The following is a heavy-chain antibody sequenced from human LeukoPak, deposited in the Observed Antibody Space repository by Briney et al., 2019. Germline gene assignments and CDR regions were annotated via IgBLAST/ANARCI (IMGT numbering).Heavy chain of an antibody. CDR1: AGSVSGGK. V-gene: IGHV4-34*01. CDR2: INHRGST. CDR3: ARRLTFSTVAVAGTRWFDP. D-gene: IGHD6-19*01. J-gene: IGHJ5*02. Sequence: SETLSLTCAVYAGSVSGGKGSCIRERPGKRLKWIWEINHRGSTNYNPSLKSRVTISVDTSKNQFSLKLSSVTAADTAVYYCARRLTFSTVAVAGTRWFDPWGQGTLVTVSS.